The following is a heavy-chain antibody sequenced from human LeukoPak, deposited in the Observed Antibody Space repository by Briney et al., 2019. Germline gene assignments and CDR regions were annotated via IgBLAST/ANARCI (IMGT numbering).Heavy chain of an antibody. CDR1: GYTFTSYG. J-gene: IGHJ4*02. D-gene: IGHD3-9*01. CDR3: ARDLYILTGYYSRGYFDY. CDR2: ISAYNGNT. Sequence: ASVKVSCKASGYTFTSYGITWVRQAPGQGLEWMGWISAYNGNTNYAQKLQGRVTMTTDTSTSTAYMELRSLRSDDTAVYYCARDLYILTGYYSRGYFDYWGQGTLVTVSS. V-gene: IGHV1-18*01.